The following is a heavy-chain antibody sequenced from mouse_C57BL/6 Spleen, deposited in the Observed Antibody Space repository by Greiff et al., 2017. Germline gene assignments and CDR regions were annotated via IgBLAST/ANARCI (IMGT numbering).Heavy chain of an antibody. CDR3: ARFYYYGSSPAWFAY. CDR2: INPNNGGT. Sequence: SGPELVKPGASVKMSCKASGYTFTDYNMHWVKQSHGKSLEWIGYINPNNGGTSYNQKFKGKATLTVNKSSSTAYMELRSLTSEDSAVYYCARFYYYGSSPAWFAYWGQGTLVTVSA. J-gene: IGHJ3*01. CDR1: GYTFTDYN. D-gene: IGHD1-1*01. V-gene: IGHV1-22*01.